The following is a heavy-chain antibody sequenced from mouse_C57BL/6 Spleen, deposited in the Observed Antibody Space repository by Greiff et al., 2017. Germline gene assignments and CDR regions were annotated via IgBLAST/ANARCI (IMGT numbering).Heavy chain of an antibody. J-gene: IGHJ2*01. Sequence: LMESGPELVKPGASVKISCKASGYAFSSSWMNWVKQRPGKGLEWIGRIYPGDGDTNYNGKFKGKATLTADKSSSTAYMQLSSLTSEDSAVYFCAREGMYWGQGTTLTVSS. CDR1: GYAFSSSW. V-gene: IGHV1-82*01. CDR3: AREGMY. CDR2: IYPGDGDT.